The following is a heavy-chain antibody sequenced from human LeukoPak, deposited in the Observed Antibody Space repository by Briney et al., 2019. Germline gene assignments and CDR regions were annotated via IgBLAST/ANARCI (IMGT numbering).Heavy chain of an antibody. CDR2: ISAYNGNT. CDR1: GYIFSNYG. CDR3: ARTYYYGSSGTIHVAD. J-gene: IGHJ4*02. V-gene: IGHV1-18*01. Sequence: GASVKVSCKASGYIFSNYGITWVRQAPGQGLEWMGWISAYNGNTDYSQKLQGRVTLTTDTSTTTAYMELRSLRSDDTAVYYCARTYYYGSSGTIHVADWGQGTLVTVSS. D-gene: IGHD3-22*01.